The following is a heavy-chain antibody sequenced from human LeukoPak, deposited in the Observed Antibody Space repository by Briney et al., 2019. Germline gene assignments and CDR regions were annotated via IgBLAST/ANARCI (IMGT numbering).Heavy chain of an antibody. J-gene: IGHJ6*02. CDR3: ARHLTYYYDSSGQNGMDV. D-gene: IGHD3-22*01. V-gene: IGHV5-51*01. CDR1: GYSFTSYW. CDR2: VYPDDSDT. Sequence: NTGESLKISCKGSGYSFTSYWIGWVRQMPGKGPEWMGLVYPDDSDTRYNPSFQGQVIISADKSISTAYLQWSSLKASDTAVYYCARHLTYYYDSSGQNGMDVWGQGTTVTVSS.